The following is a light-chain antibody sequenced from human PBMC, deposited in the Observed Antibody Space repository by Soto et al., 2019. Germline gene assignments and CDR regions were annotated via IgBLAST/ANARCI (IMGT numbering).Light chain of an antibody. CDR1: SGHSTYI. V-gene: IGLV4-60*02. J-gene: IGLJ3*02. CDR2: LDRSGSY. Sequence: QSVLTQSSSASASLGSSVKLTCILSSGHSTYIIAWHQQQPGKAPRFLMTLDRSGSYNRGSGVPDRFSVSSSGADRYLTISNLQFEDEGDYYCETWYSNPHNVFGGGTKLTVL. CDR3: ETWYSNPHNV.